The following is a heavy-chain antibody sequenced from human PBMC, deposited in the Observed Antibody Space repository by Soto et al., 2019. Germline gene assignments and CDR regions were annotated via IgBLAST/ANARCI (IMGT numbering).Heavy chain of an antibody. CDR3: ARGPTISGLLDGMDV. V-gene: IGHV3-30-3*01. Sequence: GGSLRLSCAASGFTFSSYAMHWVRQAPGKGLEWVAVISYDGSNKYYADSVKGRFTISRDNSKNTLYLQMNSLRAEDTAVYYCARGPTISGLLDGMDVWGQGTTVTVSS. J-gene: IGHJ6*02. D-gene: IGHD3-9*01. CDR1: GFTFSSYA. CDR2: ISYDGSNK.